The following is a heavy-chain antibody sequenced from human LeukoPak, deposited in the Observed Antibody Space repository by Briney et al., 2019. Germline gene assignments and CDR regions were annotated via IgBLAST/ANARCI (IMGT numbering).Heavy chain of an antibody. J-gene: IGHJ4*02. D-gene: IGHD6-19*01. CDR3: ITGGDTGSGWYGSY. Sequence: GGSLRLSCAASGFPFTNAWMIWVRQAPGKGLEWVGRIKSKTAGGTTDYAAPMKGRFTISRDDSKNTLYLQMDSLKTEDTAVYYCITGGDTGSGWYGSYWGQGTLVTVSS. CDR2: IKSKTAGGTT. V-gene: IGHV3-15*01. CDR1: GFPFTNAW.